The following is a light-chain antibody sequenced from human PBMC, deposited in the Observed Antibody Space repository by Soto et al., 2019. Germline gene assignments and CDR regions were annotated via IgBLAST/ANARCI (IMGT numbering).Light chain of an antibody. Sequence: QSALTQPRSVSGSPGQSVTISCTGTSTDVDFYNYISWYQEHPGKAPKVMIFDVSKRPSGVPDRFSGSKSGNTASPTISGLRAEDEANYYCCSYAGSYTWVFGGGTKLTVL. J-gene: IGLJ3*02. CDR3: CSYAGSYTWV. V-gene: IGLV2-11*01. CDR1: STDVDFYNY. CDR2: DVS.